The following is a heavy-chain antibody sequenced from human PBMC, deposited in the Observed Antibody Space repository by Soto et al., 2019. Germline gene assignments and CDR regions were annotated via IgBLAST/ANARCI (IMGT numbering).Heavy chain of an antibody. CDR2: ISSSSSYI. J-gene: IGHJ6*02. Sequence: EVQLVESGGGLVKPGGSLRLSCEASGFTFISYSMNWVRQAPGKGLEGVSSISSSSSYIYYADSVKGRFTISRDNAKNSLYLQMNSLRAEDTAVYYCARDHAYYDFWSGYQVYYYYGMDVWGQGTTVTVSS. V-gene: IGHV3-21*01. D-gene: IGHD3-3*01. CDR1: GFTFISYS. CDR3: ARDHAYYDFWSGYQVYYYYGMDV.